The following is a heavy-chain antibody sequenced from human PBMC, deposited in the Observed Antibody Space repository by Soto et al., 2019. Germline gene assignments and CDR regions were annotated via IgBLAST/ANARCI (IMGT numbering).Heavy chain of an antibody. Sequence: EVQLVESGGDLVQPGGSLRLSCEGSGFTLSDHYMDWVRQAPGQGLVWVSRINSDGSSTSYADSVKGRFTISRDNAKNTLYLQMNSLRAEDTTVYYCAREGKSVVTAAPYFDYWGQGTLVTVS. D-gene: IGHD2-21*02. CDR3: AREGKSVVTAAPYFDY. V-gene: IGHV3-74*01. CDR2: INSDGSST. J-gene: IGHJ4*02. CDR1: GFTLSDHY.